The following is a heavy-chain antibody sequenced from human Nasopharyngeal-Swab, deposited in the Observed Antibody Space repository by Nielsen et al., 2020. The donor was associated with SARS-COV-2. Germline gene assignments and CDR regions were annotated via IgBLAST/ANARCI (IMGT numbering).Heavy chain of an antibody. J-gene: IGHJ4*02. Sequence: ASVKVTCKVYGNTLTELFMHWVRQAPGKGLEWMGGFDPEDGETIYAQKFQGRVTMTEDTSTDTAYMELSSLRSEDTAVYYCATVYSAVYSSGWYFYWGQGTLVTVSS. CDR3: ATVYSAVYSSGWYFY. CDR2: FDPEDGET. V-gene: IGHV1-24*01. CDR1: GNTLTELF. D-gene: IGHD6-19*01.